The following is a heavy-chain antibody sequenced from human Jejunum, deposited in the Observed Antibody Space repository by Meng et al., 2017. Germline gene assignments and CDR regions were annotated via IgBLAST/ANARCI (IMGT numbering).Heavy chain of an antibody. Sequence: GPLRLSCAVSGGSIIGINWWTWVRQPPGKGLEWIGEIHHSGSTNSIPSLKSRVTLSVDKSKNQFSLSLTSVTAADTAVYYCARDRLDNYGAPYGMDVWGQGTTVTVSS. D-gene: IGHD5-18*01. J-gene: IGHJ6*02. CDR3: ARDRLDNYGAPYGMDV. V-gene: IGHV4-4*02. CDR1: GGSIIGINW. CDR2: IHHSGST.